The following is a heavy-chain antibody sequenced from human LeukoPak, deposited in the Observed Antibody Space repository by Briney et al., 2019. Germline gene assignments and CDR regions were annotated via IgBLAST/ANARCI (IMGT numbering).Heavy chain of an antibody. V-gene: IGHV1-18*01. Sequence: ASVKVSCKASGYTFTSYGISWVRQAPGQGLEWMGWISAYNGNTNYAQKLQGRVTMTTDTSTSTAYMELRSLRSDDTAVYYCARDLPEPYSSSWYGPLFLDYWGRGTLVTVSS. CDR3: ARDLPEPYSSSWYGPLFLDY. J-gene: IGHJ4*02. D-gene: IGHD6-13*01. CDR1: GYTFTSYG. CDR2: ISAYNGNT.